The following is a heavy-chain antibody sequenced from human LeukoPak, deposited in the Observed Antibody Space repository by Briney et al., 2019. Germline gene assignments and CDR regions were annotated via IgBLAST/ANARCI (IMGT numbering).Heavy chain of an antibody. J-gene: IGHJ4*02. CDR3: ARDRSAATKFFDY. D-gene: IGHD6-13*01. CDR2: ISPSGDIT. CDR1: GFTFSSHG. Sequence: PGGSLRLSCAGSGFTFSSHGMDWVRQAPGKGLEWVSGISPSGDITYYADSVKGRFTISRDNSKNTVFLQMNSLRAEDTAVYYCARDRSAATKFFDYWGQGTLVTVSS. V-gene: IGHV3-23*01.